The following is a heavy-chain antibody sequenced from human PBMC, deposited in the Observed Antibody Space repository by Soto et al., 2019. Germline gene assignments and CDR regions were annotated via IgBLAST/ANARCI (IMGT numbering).Heavy chain of an antibody. D-gene: IGHD3-22*01. J-gene: IGHJ4*02. CDR1: GGPISSYY. CDR3: ARGYYYDSSGYFLPYFDY. CDR2: IYYTGST. Sequence: SETLSLTCTVSGGPISSYYWSWIRQPPGKGLEWIGHIYYTGSTNHNSSLKSRVTISVDTSKNQFSLRLSSMPSADTAVYYSARGYYYDSSGYFLPYFDYWGQGALVTVSS. V-gene: IGHV4-59*01.